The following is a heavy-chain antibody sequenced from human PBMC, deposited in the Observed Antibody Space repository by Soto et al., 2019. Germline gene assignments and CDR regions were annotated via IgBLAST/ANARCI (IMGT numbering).Heavy chain of an antibody. CDR1: GFTFSSFW. CDR2: FNSGGSST. D-gene: IGHD1-1*01. J-gene: IGHJ4*02. CDR3: ETFISNVEDDY. V-gene: IGHV3-74*01. Sequence: EVQLVESGGGLVQPGGSLRLSCAASGFTFSSFWMHWVRQAPGKGLVWVSRFNSGGSSTSYADSAKGRFTISRDNDHNTLYRKMNSQRAENKAVYYCETFISNVEDDYWGQGTLVTASS.